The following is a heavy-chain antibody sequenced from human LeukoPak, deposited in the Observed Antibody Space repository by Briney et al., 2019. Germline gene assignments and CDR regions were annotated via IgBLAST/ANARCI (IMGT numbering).Heavy chain of an antibody. J-gene: IGHJ6*03. D-gene: IGHD3-10*01. CDR2: IKPSSGGT. CDR1: GYTFTGYY. CDR3: ARDLMVRGPMDV. V-gene: IGHV1-2*02. Sequence: ASVKVSCKASGYTFTGYYIHWVRQAPGQGLEWMGWIKPSSGGTNYAQNFRGRVTMTRDTSINTAYMELSRLRSDDTAVYYCARDLMVRGPMDVWGKGTTVTVSS.